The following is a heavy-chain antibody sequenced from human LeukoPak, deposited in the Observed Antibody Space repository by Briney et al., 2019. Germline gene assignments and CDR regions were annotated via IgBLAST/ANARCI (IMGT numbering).Heavy chain of an antibody. J-gene: IGHJ4*02. Sequence: PGGSLRLSCAASGFTFSTNGMPWVRQAPGKGLEWVAFIRYDGSNKYYADSVKGRFTISRDNSKNTLYLQMNSLRAEDTAVYYCPKEPRPYGGSTYSFDYWGQGTLVTVSS. CDR3: PKEPRPYGGSTYSFDY. CDR2: IRYDGSNK. CDR1: GFTFSTNG. D-gene: IGHD5-12*01. V-gene: IGHV3-30*02.